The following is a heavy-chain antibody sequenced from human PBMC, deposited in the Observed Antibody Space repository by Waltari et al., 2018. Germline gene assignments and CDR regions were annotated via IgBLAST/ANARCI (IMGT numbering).Heavy chain of an antibody. CDR2: ISGSGDST. D-gene: IGHD3-22*01. J-gene: IGHJ6*03. CDR3: AKDRAYYDSSGWAYYYYMDV. Sequence: QLVESGGAVLQPGGSLRPSCAASGFTFSNHAMRLVRTAPGKGLEWVSAISGSGDSTYYADSVEGRFTISRDNSKNTLYLQMNSLRAEDTAVYYCAKDRAYYDSSGWAYYYYMDVWGKGTMVTVSS. V-gene: IGHV3-23*04. CDR1: GFTFSNHA.